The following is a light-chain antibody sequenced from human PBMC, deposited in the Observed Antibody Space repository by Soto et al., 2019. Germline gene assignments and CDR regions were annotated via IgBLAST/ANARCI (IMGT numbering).Light chain of an antibody. V-gene: IGLV1-44*01. CDR1: SSNIGSNA. J-gene: IGLJ2*01. CDR2: SNN. Sequence: QSVLTQPPSASGTPGQRVTISCSGSSSNIGSNAVNWYQQLPGTAPKVLIYSNNQRPSGVPDRFSGSKSATSASLAISGLQSEDEADYYCAAFDGSLNGVVFGGGTKVTVL. CDR3: AAFDGSLNGVV.